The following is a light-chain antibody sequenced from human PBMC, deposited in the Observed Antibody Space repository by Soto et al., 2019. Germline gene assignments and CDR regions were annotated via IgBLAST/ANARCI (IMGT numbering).Light chain of an antibody. J-gene: IGLJ1*01. Sequence: QSVLTQPASVSGSPGQSITISCTVTSSDVGGYDYVSWYQHHPGKAPKLMIYDVSNRPSGVSNRFSGSKSGNTASLTISGLQVEDEADYYCSSNTSSSLHDFGTGTKANVL. CDR2: DVS. CDR1: SSDVGGYDY. V-gene: IGLV2-14*03. CDR3: SSNTSSSLHD.